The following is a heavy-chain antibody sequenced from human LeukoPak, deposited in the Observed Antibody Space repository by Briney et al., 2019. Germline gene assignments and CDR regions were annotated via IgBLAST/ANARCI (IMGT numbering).Heavy chain of an antibody. J-gene: IGHJ4*02. CDR3: ARESGVKRGARGHYSDY. CDR1: GFTFSSYA. D-gene: IGHD1-26*01. V-gene: IGHV3-30*04. Sequence: PGGSLRLSCAASGFTFSSYAMHWVRQAPGKGLEWVAVISYDGSNKYYADSVKGRFTISRDNSKNTLYLQMNSLRAEDTAVYYCARESGVKRGARGHYSDYWGQGTLVTVSS. CDR2: ISYDGSNK.